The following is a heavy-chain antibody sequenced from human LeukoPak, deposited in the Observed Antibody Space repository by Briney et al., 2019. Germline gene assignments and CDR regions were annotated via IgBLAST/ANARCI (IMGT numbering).Heavy chain of an antibody. CDR3: ARDGAVAARDWFDP. D-gene: IGHD6-19*01. V-gene: IGHV1-18*01. Sequence: RASVKVSCKASGYTFTSYGISWVRQAPGQGLEWMGWISAYNGNTNYAQKLQGRVTMTTDTSTSTAYMELRSLRSDDTAVYYCARDGAVAARDWFDPWGQGTLVTVSS. CDR2: ISAYNGNT. CDR1: GYTFTSYG. J-gene: IGHJ5*02.